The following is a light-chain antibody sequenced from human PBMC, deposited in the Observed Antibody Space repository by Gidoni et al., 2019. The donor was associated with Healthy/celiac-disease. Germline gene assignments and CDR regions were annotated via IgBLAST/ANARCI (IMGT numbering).Light chain of an antibody. V-gene: IGLV1-40*01. CDR3: QSYDSSLSAYV. CDR2: GNS. Sequence: QSVLTPPPSVSAAPGPRVTISCTGRSSNIGAGYDVHWSQQLPGTAPKLLIYGNSNRPSGVPDRFSGSKSGTSGSLASTGLQAEDEADYYCQSYDSSLSAYVFGTGTKVTVL. J-gene: IGLJ1*01. CDR1: SSNIGAGYD.